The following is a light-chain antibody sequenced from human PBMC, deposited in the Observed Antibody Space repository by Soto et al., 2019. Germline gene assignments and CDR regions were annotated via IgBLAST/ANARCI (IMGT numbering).Light chain of an antibody. CDR3: QQSYSSPIT. J-gene: IGKJ5*01. V-gene: IGKV1-5*01. Sequence: IQMTQSPSTLSASVGDRVTITCRASQRIVRWLAWYQQKPGKAPNVLIYDASTLQTGVPSRFSGSASGTDFNLTIDSLQSDDSATYYCQQSYSSPITFGQGTRLEIK. CDR2: DAS. CDR1: QRIVRW.